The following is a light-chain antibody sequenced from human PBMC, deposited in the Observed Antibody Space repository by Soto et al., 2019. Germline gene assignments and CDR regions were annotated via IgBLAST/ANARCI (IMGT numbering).Light chain of an antibody. CDR3: QQYDSSPRT. V-gene: IGKV3-20*01. CDR2: GAS. J-gene: IGKJ1*01. CDR1: QSVNSNY. Sequence: EIVLTQSAGTLSLFPGERATLSCRASQSVNSNYLAWYQHKPGQSPRVLIYGASSRATGIPDRFSGSGSGTDFTLTISRLEPEDFAVYYCQQYDSSPRTFGQGTKVEIK.